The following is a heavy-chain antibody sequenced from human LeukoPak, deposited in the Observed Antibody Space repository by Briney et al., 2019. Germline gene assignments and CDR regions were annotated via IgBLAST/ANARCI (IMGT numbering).Heavy chain of an antibody. CDR3: ARRESSSRDWFDP. J-gene: IGHJ5*02. V-gene: IGHV4-59*08. D-gene: IGHD6-13*01. CDR1: GGSISSYY. CDR2: IYYSGST. Sequence: SETLSLTCTVSGGSISSYYWSWIRQPPGKGLEWIGYIYYSGSTNYNPSLKSRVTISVDTSKNQFSLKLSSVTAADTAVYYCARRESSSRDWFDPWGQGTLVTVSS.